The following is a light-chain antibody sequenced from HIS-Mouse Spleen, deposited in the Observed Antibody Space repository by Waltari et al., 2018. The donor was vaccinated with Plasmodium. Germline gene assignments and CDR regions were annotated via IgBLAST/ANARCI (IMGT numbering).Light chain of an antibody. CDR1: QSISSY. J-gene: IGKJ1*01. V-gene: IGKV1-39*01. CDR3: QQNYNTWT. CDR2: AAS. Sequence: DIQMTQSPSSLSASVGDRVTNTCRASQSISSYLNWYQQKPGKAPKLLIYAASSLQSGVPSRFSGSGSGTDFTLTISSLQPEDFATYYCQQNYNTWTFGQGTKVEIK.